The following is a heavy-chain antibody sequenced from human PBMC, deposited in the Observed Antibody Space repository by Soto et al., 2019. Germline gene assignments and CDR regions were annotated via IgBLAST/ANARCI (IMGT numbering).Heavy chain of an antibody. CDR3: TRRIAVAGPNPDY. Sequence: GGSLRLSCTASGFTFGDYAMSWFRQAPGKGLEWVGFIRSKAYGGTTEYAASVKGRFTISRDDSKSIAYLQMNSLKTEDTAVYYCTRRIAVAGPNPDYWGQGTLVTVSS. CDR2: IRSKAYGGTT. J-gene: IGHJ4*02. V-gene: IGHV3-49*03. D-gene: IGHD6-19*01. CDR1: GFTFGDYA.